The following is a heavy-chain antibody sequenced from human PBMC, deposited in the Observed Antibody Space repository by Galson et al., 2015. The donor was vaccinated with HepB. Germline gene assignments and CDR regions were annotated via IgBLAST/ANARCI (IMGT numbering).Heavy chain of an antibody. V-gene: IGHV2-5*02. CDR3: AHIAVTYDFDI. CDR2: IYWEDDK. CDR1: GFSLRTSGVG. Sequence: PALAKPTQTLTLTCSFSGFSLRTSGVGGGWIRHPSGKALEWLALIYWEDDKRYSPSLKSRLTITKDASKNQVVLTMTNMDPVDTATYYCAHIAVTYDFDIWGQGTMVTVSS. D-gene: IGHD4-17*01. J-gene: IGHJ3*02.